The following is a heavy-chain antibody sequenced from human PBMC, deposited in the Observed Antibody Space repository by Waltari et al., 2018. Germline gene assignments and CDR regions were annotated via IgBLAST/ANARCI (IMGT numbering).Heavy chain of an antibody. Sequence: QVQLQQWGAGLLKPSETLSLTCAVYGGSFSGYYWSWIRQPPGTGLEWIGEINHSGSTNYNPSLKSRVTISVDTSKNQFSLKLSSVTAADTAVYYCARTQYYYDSSGYYYGWFDPWGQGTLVTVSS. D-gene: IGHD3-22*01. J-gene: IGHJ5*02. V-gene: IGHV4-34*01. CDR1: GGSFSGYY. CDR3: ARTQYYYDSSGYYYGWFDP. CDR2: INHSGST.